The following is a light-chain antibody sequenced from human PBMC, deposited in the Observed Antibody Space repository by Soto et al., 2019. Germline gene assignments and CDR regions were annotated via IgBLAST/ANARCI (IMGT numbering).Light chain of an antibody. CDR2: DVS. CDR1: SSDVGEYNY. V-gene: IGLV2-14*01. Sequence: QSALTQPASVSGSPGQSITVSCTGSSSDVGEYNYVSWYQQQPGKAPKLLIFDVSNRPSGVSNRFSGSKSGNTASLTISGLQAEDEADYYCISYTGSSAPVLFGGGTKVTVL. CDR3: ISYTGSSAPVL. J-gene: IGLJ2*01.